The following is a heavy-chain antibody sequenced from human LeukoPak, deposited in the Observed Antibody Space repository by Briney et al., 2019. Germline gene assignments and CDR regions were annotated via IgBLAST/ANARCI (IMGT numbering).Heavy chain of an antibody. CDR3: TRVGWELQIDY. J-gene: IGHJ4*02. CDR1: GFTVSSNY. D-gene: IGHD1-26*01. CDR2: IYSGGST. Sequence: GGSLRLSCAASGFTVSSNYMSWVRQAPGKGLEWVSVIYSGGSTYYADSVKGRFTISRHNSKNTLYLQMTSLRAEDTAVYYCTRVGWELQIDYWGQGTLVTVSS. V-gene: IGHV3-53*04.